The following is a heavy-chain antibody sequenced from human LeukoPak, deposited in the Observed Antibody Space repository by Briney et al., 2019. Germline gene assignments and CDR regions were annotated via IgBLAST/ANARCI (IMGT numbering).Heavy chain of an antibody. Sequence: ASVKVSCKASRYTFTGYYMHWVRQPPGQGLDWIAWINPNSGGTNYAQKFQGRVTMTRDTSISTAYMELSRLRSDDTAVYYCARKLDSSGWTLFDYWGQGTLVTVSS. CDR1: RYTFTGYY. V-gene: IGHV1-2*02. D-gene: IGHD6-19*01. CDR2: INPNSGGT. CDR3: ARKLDSSGWTLFDY. J-gene: IGHJ4*02.